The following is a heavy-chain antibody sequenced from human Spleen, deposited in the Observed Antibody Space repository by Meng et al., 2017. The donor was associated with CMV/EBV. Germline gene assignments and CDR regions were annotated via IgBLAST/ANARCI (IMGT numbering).Heavy chain of an antibody. CDR3: ARGMKRRFLEWSMLAFDL. CDR2: ISTYNGQT. V-gene: IGHV1-8*01. CDR1: GYTFTSRG. D-gene: IGHD3-3*01. Sequence: ASVKVSCKASGYTFTSRGISWVRQAPGQGFEWMGWISTYNGQTAFAQKFQGRVTLTRSTSINTAHMELSSLRSEDTAVYYCARGMKRRFLEWSMLAFDLWGQGTAVTVSS. J-gene: IGHJ3*01.